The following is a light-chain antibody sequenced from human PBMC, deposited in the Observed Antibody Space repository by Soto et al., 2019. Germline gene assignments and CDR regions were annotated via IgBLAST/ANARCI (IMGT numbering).Light chain of an antibody. Sequence: EIVMTQSPATLSVSPGERATLSCRASQSVISKLAWYQQKIDQAPRLLIYDASTRATGVPARFSGSGSGTELTLTISSMQSEDFAVYYCQQYNNWPLTFGGGTKVEIK. J-gene: IGKJ4*02. CDR1: QSVISK. CDR2: DAS. CDR3: QQYNNWPLT. V-gene: IGKV3-15*01.